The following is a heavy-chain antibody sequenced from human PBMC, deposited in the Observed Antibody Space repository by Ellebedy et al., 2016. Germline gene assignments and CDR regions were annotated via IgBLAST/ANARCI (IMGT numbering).Heavy chain of an antibody. D-gene: IGHD6-13*01. J-gene: IGHJ4*02. CDR1: GFTFSSYW. CDR2: INSDGSSI. CDR3: ARDREVSRSWSRGNDY. Sequence: HTGGSLRLSCAASGFTFSSYWMHWVRQAPGKGLVWVSRINSDGSSISYADSVKGRFTISRDNAKNILYLQMNSLRAEDTAVYYCARDREVSRSWSRGNDYWGQGTLVTVSS. V-gene: IGHV3-74*01.